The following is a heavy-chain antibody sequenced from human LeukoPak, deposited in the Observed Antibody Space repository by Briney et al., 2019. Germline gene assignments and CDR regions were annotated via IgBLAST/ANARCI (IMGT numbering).Heavy chain of an antibody. D-gene: IGHD6-19*01. V-gene: IGHV3-23*01. J-gene: IGHJ5*02. CDR2: NRPSGDNT. CDR1: GFTFSSYD. CDR3: ARVAAWHWFDP. Sequence: GGALRLSCAASGFTFSSYDMTWVRQAPGRGLEWVSSNRPSGDNTYYGDSVKGRFTISRDNSKNTVYLQMNNMRVDDTAVYYCARVAAWHWFDPWGQGTLVTVSS.